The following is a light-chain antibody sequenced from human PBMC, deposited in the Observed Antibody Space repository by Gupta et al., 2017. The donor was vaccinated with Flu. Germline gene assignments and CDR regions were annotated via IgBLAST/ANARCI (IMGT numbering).Light chain of an antibody. J-gene: IGKJ2*01. CDR2: GAS. CDR3: QHYRHWPL. CDR1: ESVSGN. Sequence: SPANLSVSPGERVILSCRASESVSGNLAWYQRKPGQPPRLLIYGASNRAAGVPARFSGSGSGTDFTLTISSLQSEDSAIYDCQHYRHWPLFGQGTRLEVK. V-gene: IGKV3-15*01.